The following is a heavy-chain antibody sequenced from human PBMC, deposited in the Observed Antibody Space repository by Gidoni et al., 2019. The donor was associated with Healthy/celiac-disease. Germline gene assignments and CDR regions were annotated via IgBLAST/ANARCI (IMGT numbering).Heavy chain of an antibody. CDR2: IYPGDSDT. D-gene: IGHD2-2*02. Sequence: EVQLVQSGAEVKKPGESLKISCKGSGYSFTSYWIGWVRQMPGKGLEWMGIIYPGDSDTRYSPSFQGQVTISADKSISTAYLQWSSLKASDTAMYYCARVVVPAAINHPFDYWGQGTLVTVSS. CDR1: GYSFTSYW. CDR3: ARVVVPAAINHPFDY. J-gene: IGHJ4*02. V-gene: IGHV5-51*01.